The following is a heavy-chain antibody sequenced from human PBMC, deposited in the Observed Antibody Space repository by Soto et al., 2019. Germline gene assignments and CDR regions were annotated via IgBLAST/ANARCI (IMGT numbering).Heavy chain of an antibody. D-gene: IGHD5-12*01. V-gene: IGHV1-18*01. CDR1: GYTFTSYG. CDR2: ISAYNGNT. J-gene: IGHJ4*02. CDR3: ARVFTEETGYSGYDVFDY. Sequence: GASVKVSCKASGYTFTSYGISWVRQAPGQGLEWMGWISAYNGNTNYAQKLQGRVTLTTDTSTSTAYLELRSLRSDAPAVYYCARVFTEETGYSGYDVFDYWGQGTLVTVSA.